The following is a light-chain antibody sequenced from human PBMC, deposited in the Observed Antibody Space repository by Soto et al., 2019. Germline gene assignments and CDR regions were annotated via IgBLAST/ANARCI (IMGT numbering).Light chain of an antibody. J-gene: IGLJ2*01. CDR3: CSYAASGTLV. V-gene: IGLV2-23*01. CDR1: SSDVGSYNL. CDR2: EGS. Sequence: QSALTQPASVSGSPGQSITISCTGTSSDVGSYNLVSWYQHHPGKAPKLMIYEGSKRPSGVSNRFSGSKSDNTASLTISGLQAEDEADYYCCSYAASGTLVFGGGTKLTVL.